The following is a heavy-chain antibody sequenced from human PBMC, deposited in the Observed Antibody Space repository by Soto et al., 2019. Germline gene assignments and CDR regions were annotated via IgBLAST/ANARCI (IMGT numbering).Heavy chain of an antibody. V-gene: IGHV3-30*18. J-gene: IGHJ4*02. CDR3: AKGGYSSSEIDY. D-gene: IGHD6-13*01. Sequence: GGSLRLSCAASGFTFSSYAMHWVRQAPGKGLEWVAVISYDGRNKYYADSVKGRLTISRDNSKNTLSLQMNSLRAEDTAVYFCAKGGYSSSEIDYWGQGTLVTVSS. CDR2: ISYDGRNK. CDR1: GFTFSSYA.